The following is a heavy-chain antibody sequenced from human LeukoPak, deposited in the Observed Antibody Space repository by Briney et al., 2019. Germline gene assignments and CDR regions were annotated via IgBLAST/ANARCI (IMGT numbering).Heavy chain of an antibody. CDR2: ISGSGGST. V-gene: IGHV3-23*01. J-gene: IGHJ3*02. CDR3: ARVNGDAFDI. CDR1: GFTFSSYA. Sequence: GGSLRLSCAASGFTFSSYAMSWVRQAPGKGLEWVSAISGSGGSTYYADSVKGRFTISRDNAKNSLYLQMNSLRAEDTAVYYCARVNGDAFDIWGQGTMVTVSS.